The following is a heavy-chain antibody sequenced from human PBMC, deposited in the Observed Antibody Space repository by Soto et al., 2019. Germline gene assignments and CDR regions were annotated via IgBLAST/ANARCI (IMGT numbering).Heavy chain of an antibody. CDR1: GYTFTSYD. V-gene: IGHV1-8*01. CDR3: ARSPNDDFWGGDPLYNWLDP. D-gene: IGHD3-3*01. Sequence: QVQLVQSGAEVKKPGASVKVSCKASGYTFTSYDINWVRQATGQGLEWMGWMNPNSGNTGYAQKFQGRVTMTRNTSISTAYMGLSSLRSEDTAVYYCARSPNDDFWGGDPLYNWLDPWGQGTLVTVSS. CDR2: MNPNSGNT. J-gene: IGHJ5*02.